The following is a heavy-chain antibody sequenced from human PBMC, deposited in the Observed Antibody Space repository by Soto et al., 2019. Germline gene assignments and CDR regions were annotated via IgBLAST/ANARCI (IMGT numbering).Heavy chain of an antibody. J-gene: IGHJ4*02. Sequence: GGSLRLSCAASGFTFGTYGIHWVRQAPGKGLEWLAVIWYDGSKKYYADSVQGRFTISRDNSKNTGYLQMNSLRAEDTAVYYCVKDHCGGDCYSNPYFDYWGQGTLVTVSS. D-gene: IGHD2-21*02. CDR1: GFTFGTYG. CDR3: VKDHCGGDCYSNPYFDY. CDR2: IWYDGSKK. V-gene: IGHV3-33*06.